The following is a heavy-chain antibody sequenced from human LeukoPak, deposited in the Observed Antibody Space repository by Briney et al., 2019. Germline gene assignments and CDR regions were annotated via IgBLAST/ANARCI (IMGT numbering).Heavy chain of an antibody. CDR3: ARENTVTTYHYYYMDV. Sequence: ASVKVSCKASGYTFTGYYMHWVRQAPGQGLEWMGWINPNSGGTNYAQKFQGRATMTRDTSISTAYMELSRLRSDDTAVYYCARENTVTTYHYYYMDVWGKGTTVTVSS. V-gene: IGHV1-2*02. CDR2: INPNSGGT. J-gene: IGHJ6*03. D-gene: IGHD4-11*01. CDR1: GYTFTGYY.